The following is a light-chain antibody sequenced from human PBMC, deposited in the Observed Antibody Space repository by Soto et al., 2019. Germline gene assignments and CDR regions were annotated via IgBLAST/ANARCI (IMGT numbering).Light chain of an antibody. Sequence: EIVMTQSPATLSVSPWERATLSCRTSQSVSSNLAWYPQKPGQDPRLLIYGASTRATGIPARFSSSGSGTDFTLAISSRQQDDYATNYCLQDINFSWTFGQGTKVDIK. CDR1: QSVSSN. CDR2: GAS. J-gene: IGKJ1*01. V-gene: IGKV3D-15*01. CDR3: LQDINFSWT.